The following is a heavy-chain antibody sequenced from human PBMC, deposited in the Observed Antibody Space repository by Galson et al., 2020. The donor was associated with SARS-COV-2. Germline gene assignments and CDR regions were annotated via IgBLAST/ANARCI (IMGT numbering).Heavy chain of an antibody. CDR3: ARSRYYDILTGYLMGNYGMDV. V-gene: IGHV1-46*01. J-gene: IGHJ6*02. Sequence: ASVKVSCKASGYTFTSYYMHWVRQAPGQGLEWMAIINPSGGSTSYAQKFQGRVTMTRDTSTSTVYMELSSLRSEDTAVYYCARSRYYDILTGYLMGNYGMDVWGQGTTVTVSS. D-gene: IGHD3-9*01. CDR1: GYTFTSYY. CDR2: INPSGGST.